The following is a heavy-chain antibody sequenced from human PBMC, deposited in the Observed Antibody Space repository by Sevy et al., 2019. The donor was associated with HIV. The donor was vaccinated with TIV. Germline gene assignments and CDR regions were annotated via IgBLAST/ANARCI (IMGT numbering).Heavy chain of an antibody. V-gene: IGHV4-4*02. Sequence: SETLSLTCTVSGDSIISSHWWCWFRQTPGKRQEWIGDMYHRGTTNYNPSLKTRVIISVDKSKNQFFLKLTSVTASDTAVYYCGAAAGTYILGYYFGSWGQGSSVTVSS. CDR3: GAAAGTYILGYYFGS. CDR1: GDSIISSHW. CDR2: MYHRGTT. J-gene: IGHJ4*02. D-gene: IGHD6-25*01.